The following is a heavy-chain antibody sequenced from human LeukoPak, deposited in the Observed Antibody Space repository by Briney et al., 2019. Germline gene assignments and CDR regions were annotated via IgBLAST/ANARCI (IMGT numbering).Heavy chain of an antibody. CDR1: GYTFTSYG. CDR2: ISAYNGYT. CDR3: ARRIAAAGGWFDP. V-gene: IGHV1-18*01. Sequence: GASVKVSCKASGYTFTSYGISWVRHAPGQGLEWMGWISAYNGYTNYAQKLQGRVTMTTDTSTSKAYMELRSLRSDDTAVYYCARRIAAAGGWFDPWGQGTLVTVSS. J-gene: IGHJ5*02. D-gene: IGHD6-13*01.